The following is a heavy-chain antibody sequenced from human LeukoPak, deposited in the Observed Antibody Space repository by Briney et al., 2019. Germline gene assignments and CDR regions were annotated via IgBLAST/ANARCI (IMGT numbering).Heavy chain of an antibody. Sequence: GESLKISCKGSGYSFTTYWIGGGRQVPGKGLEGMGIIYPGDSDTRYSPSFQGQVTISADKSISTAYLQWSSLKASDTAIYYCARRSCSGSICYDSWGQGTLVTVSS. CDR3: ARRSCSGSICYDS. V-gene: IGHV5-51*01. CDR2: IYPGDSDT. J-gene: IGHJ4*02. CDR1: GYSFTTYW. D-gene: IGHD2-15*01.